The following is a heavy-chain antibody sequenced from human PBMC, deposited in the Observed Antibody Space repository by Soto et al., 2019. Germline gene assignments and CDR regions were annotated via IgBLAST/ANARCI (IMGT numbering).Heavy chain of an antibody. CDR3: TTDPYYDSSEFDAFDI. D-gene: IGHD3-22*01. Sequence: GGSLRLSCAASGFTFSNAWMNWVRQAPGKGLEWVGRIKSKTDGGTTDYAAPVKGRFTISRDDSKNTLYLQMNSLKTEDTAVYYCTTDPYYDSSEFDAFDIWGQGTMVTVSS. V-gene: IGHV3-15*07. J-gene: IGHJ3*02. CDR2: IKSKTDGGTT. CDR1: GFTFSNAW.